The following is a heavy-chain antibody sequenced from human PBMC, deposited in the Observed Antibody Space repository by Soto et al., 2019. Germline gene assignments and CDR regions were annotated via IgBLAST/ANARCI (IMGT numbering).Heavy chain of an antibody. CDR3: ARRGIDCSGGTCYSVFDY. Sequence: QLQLQESGPGLVSPSTTLSLSCTVSGGSITNGRYYWGWVRQPPGEGLEWIGSMFYSGSSYYNPSLKSRVSVSVDTSKNQFSLKLNSATAADTAVYYCARRGIDCSGGTCYSVFDYWGQGTLVTVSS. D-gene: IGHD2-15*01. CDR1: GGSITNGRYY. CDR2: MFYSGSS. V-gene: IGHV4-39*01. J-gene: IGHJ4*02.